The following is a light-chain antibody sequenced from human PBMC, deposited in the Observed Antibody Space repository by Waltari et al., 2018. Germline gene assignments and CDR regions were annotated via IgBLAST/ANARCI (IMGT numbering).Light chain of an antibody. CDR2: DVN. J-gene: IGLJ2*01. CDR3: TSYARSSRVV. Sequence: QPALTPTPPVSGSPGQSIAILRTGTSGDIGGYIYVACYQQHPGKAPKLVIYDVNNRPSGVSDRFSGSKSGNTASLTISGLQAEDEADYYCTSYARSSRVVFGGGTKLTVL. V-gene: IGLV2-14*01. CDR1: SGDIGGYIY.